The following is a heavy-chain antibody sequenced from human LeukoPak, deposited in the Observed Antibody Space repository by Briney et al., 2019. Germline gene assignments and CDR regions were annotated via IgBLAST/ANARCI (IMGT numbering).Heavy chain of an antibody. CDR3: ARGDSSGAENAFDI. CDR2: IYYTGST. J-gene: IGHJ3*02. D-gene: IGHD3-22*01. V-gene: IGHV4-31*03. CDR1: GGSISSDDYY. Sequence: KPSQTLSLTCTVSGGSISSDDYYWSWIRQHPGKGLEWIGYIYYTGSTYYNPSLRSRLTMSVDTSKNQFSLNLNSVTAADTAVYYCARGDSSGAENAFDIWGQGTMVTVSS.